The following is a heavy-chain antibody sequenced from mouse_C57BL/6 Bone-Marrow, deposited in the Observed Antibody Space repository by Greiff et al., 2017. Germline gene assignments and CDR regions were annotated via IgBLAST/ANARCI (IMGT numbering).Heavy chain of an antibody. J-gene: IGHJ4*01. CDR3: TRAYYYGAMDY. CDR2: ISSGGDYI. V-gene: IGHV5-9-1*02. D-gene: IGHD1-1*01. Sequence: EVKLMESGEGLVKPGGSLKLSCAASGFTFSSYAMSWVRQTPEKRLEWVAYISSGGDYIYYADTVKGRFTISRDNARNTLYLQMSSLKSEDTAMYYCTRAYYYGAMDYWGQGTSVTVSS. CDR1: GFTFSSYA.